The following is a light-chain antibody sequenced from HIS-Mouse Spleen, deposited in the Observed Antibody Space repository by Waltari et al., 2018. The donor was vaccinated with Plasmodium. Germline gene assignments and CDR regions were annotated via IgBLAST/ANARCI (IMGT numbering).Light chain of an antibody. J-gene: IGKJ2*01. CDR2: KAS. CDR3: MQALQTPRYT. Sequence: DIQMTQSPSTLSASVGDRVTITCRASQSISSWLAWYQQKPGKAPKLLIYKASSLESGVPSRFSGSGSGTDFTLKISRVEAEDVGVYYCMQALQTPRYTFGQGTKLEIK. V-gene: IGKV1-5*03. CDR1: QSISSW.